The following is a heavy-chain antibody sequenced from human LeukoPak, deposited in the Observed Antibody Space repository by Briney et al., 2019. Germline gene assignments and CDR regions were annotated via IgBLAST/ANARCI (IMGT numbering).Heavy chain of an antibody. D-gene: IGHD3-22*01. Sequence: ASVKVSCKASGYTFTGYYMHWVRQAPGQGLEWMGWINPNSGGTNYAQKFQGRVTMTRDTSISTAYMELRSLRSDDTAVYYCARDYFDSSGYYTAIDYWGQGTLVTVSS. CDR2: INPNSGGT. CDR3: ARDYFDSSGYYTAIDY. J-gene: IGHJ4*02. CDR1: GYTFTGYY. V-gene: IGHV1-2*02.